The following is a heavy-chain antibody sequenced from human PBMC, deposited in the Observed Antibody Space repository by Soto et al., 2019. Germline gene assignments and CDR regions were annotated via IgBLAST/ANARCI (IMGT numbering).Heavy chain of an antibody. J-gene: IGHJ4*02. Sequence: SETLSLTCIVSGGSISGYYWSWIRQPPGKGLEWIGYIYYSGSTNCNPSLKSRVTMSVDTSKNQFSLELSSVTDADTAVYYCARDSSALTAPGNWGQGTLVTVSS. V-gene: IGHV4-59*01. CDR3: ARDSSALTAPGN. CDR1: GGSISGYY. CDR2: IYYSGST. D-gene: IGHD5-18*01.